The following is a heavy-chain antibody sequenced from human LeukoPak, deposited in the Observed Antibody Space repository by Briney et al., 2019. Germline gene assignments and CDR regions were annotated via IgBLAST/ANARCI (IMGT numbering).Heavy chain of an antibody. Sequence: GGSLRLSCAASGFTLNNSWMTWVRQAPGKGLEWVANIEPDGSEKYYVDSVKGRFTISRDNAKNSLDLQMNSLRAEDTAVYFCARYSSGSFDYWGQGTPVTVPS. V-gene: IGHV3-7*02. CDR1: GFTLNNSW. CDR3: ARYSSGSFDY. D-gene: IGHD6-13*01. J-gene: IGHJ4*02. CDR2: IEPDGSEK.